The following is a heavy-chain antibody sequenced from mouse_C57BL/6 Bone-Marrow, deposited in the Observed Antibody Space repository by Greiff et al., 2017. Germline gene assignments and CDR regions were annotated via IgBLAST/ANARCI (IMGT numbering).Heavy chain of an antibody. CDR1: GYTFTSYT. Sequence: VQLVESGAELARPGASVKMSCKASGYTFTSYTMHWVKQRPGQGLEWIGYINPSSGYTKYNQKFKDKATLTADKSSSTAYMQLSSLTSEDSAVYYFARRAYNRAMDYWGQGTSVTVSS. D-gene: IGHD3-1*01. CDR3: ARRAYNRAMDY. V-gene: IGHV1-4*01. J-gene: IGHJ4*01. CDR2: INPSSGYT.